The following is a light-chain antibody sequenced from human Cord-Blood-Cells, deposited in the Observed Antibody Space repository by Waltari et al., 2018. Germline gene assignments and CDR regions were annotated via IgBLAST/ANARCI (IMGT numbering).Light chain of an antibody. CDR2: EAS. J-gene: IGKJ1*01. CDR1: QSVSGY. V-gene: IGKV3-11*01. Sequence: EIVLTQSPATLASSPGERATLSCRASQSVSGYLAWYQQKPGQAPRLLIYEASNGATGIPARFSASGSVTDFTLTISSLVPEDFAVYYCQQRSNWWTFGPGTKVEI. CDR3: QQRSNWWT.